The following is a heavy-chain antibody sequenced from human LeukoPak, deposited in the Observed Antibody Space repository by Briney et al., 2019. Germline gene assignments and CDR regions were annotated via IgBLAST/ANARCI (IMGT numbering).Heavy chain of an antibody. V-gene: IGHV3-13*01. CDR3: VRQQTPHGNFDY. J-gene: IGHJ4*02. CDR2: IGTAGDT. Sequence: GGSLRLSCATSGFTFSSYAMHWVRQAAGKGLEWVSAIGTAGDTFYPGSVKGRFTISRENAKNSLSLQMNSLRAEDTAVYYCVRQQTPHGNFDYWGQGTLVTVSS. D-gene: IGHD1-26*01. CDR1: GFTFSSYA.